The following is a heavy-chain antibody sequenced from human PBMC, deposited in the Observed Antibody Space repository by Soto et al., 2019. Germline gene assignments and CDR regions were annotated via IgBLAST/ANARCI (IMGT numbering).Heavy chain of an antibody. Sequence: QVQLVQSGAEVKKPGSSVKVSCKASGGTFSSYAISWVRQAPGQGLEWMGGIIPIFGTANYAKKFQGRVTITADESTSTAYMELSSLRSEDTAVYDCATVVTPTRLEYFQHWGQGTLVTVSS. CDR1: GGTFSSYA. CDR3: ATVVTPTRLEYFQH. J-gene: IGHJ1*01. D-gene: IGHD2-21*02. CDR2: IIPIFGTA. V-gene: IGHV1-69*12.